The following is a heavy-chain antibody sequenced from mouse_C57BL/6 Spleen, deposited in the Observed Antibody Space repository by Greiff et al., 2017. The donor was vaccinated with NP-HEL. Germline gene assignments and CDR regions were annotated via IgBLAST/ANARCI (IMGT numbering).Heavy chain of an antibody. CDR3: ARRIYDGYRYYAMDY. J-gene: IGHJ4*01. D-gene: IGHD2-3*01. CDR2: INPNNGGT. Sequence: EVQLQQSGPELVKPGASVKMSCKASGYTFTDYNMHWVKQSHGKSLEWIGYINPNNGGTSYNQKFKGKATLTVNKSSSTAYMELRSLTSDDSAVYYCARRIYDGYRYYAMDYWGQGTSVTVSS. CDR1: GYTFTDYN. V-gene: IGHV1-22*01.